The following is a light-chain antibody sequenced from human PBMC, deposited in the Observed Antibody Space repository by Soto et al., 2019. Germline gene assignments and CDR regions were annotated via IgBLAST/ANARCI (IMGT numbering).Light chain of an antibody. CDR3: QQYYNWTPYT. J-gene: IGKJ2*01. V-gene: IGKV3-15*01. Sequence: EIVMTQSPATLSVSPGERATLYCRGSQSVSSNLAWYQQKPGQAPRLLIYGASTRATGSPARFSGGGSGTEFTLTISSLQSEDSAVYYCQQYYNWTPYTFGQGNKLEIK. CDR2: GAS. CDR1: QSVSSN.